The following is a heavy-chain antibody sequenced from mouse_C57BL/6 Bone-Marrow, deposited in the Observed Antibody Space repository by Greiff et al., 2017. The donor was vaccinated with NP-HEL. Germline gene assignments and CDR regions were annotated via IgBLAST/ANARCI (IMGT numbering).Heavy chain of an antibody. Sequence: EVKVVESGGGLVQPKGSLKLSCAASGFSFNTYAMNWVRQAPGKGLEWVARIRSKSNNYATYYADSVKDRFTISRDDSESMLYLQMNNLKTEDTAMYYCVRQLRGFAYWGQGTLVTVSA. CDR3: VRQLRGFAY. V-gene: IGHV10-1*01. D-gene: IGHD3-2*02. CDR1: GFSFNTYA. CDR2: IRSKSNNYAT. J-gene: IGHJ3*01.